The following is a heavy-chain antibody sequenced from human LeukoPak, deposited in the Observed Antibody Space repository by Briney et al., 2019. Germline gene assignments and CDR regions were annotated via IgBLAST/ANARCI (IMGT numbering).Heavy chain of an antibody. CDR3: ARDSPCSGGTCYSGV. D-gene: IGHD2-15*01. CDR2: INPNSGGT. J-gene: IGHJ1*01. V-gene: IGHV1-2*02. CDR1: GYTFTDYY. Sequence: ASVKVSCKASGYTFTDYYMHRVRQAPGQGLEWMGWINPNSGGTNYAQKFQGRVTMTRDTSISTAYMELSRLTSDDTAVYYCARDSPCSGGTCYSGVWGQGTLVTVSS.